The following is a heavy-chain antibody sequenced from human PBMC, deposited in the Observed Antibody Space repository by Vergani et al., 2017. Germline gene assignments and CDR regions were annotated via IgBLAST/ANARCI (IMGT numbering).Heavy chain of an antibody. V-gene: IGHV3-11*01. CDR3: ARXKVDGYYDFWRGDPPADYYYMDV. CDR2: ISSSGSTI. CDR1: GFTFSDYY. Sequence: QVQLVESGGGLVKPGGSLRLSCAASGFTFSDYYMSWIRQAPGKGLEWVSYISSSGSTIYYADSVKGRFTISRDNAKNSLYLQMNSLRAEDTAVYYCARXKVDGYYDFWRGDPPADYYYMDVWGKGTTVTVSS. J-gene: IGHJ6*03. D-gene: IGHD3-3*01.